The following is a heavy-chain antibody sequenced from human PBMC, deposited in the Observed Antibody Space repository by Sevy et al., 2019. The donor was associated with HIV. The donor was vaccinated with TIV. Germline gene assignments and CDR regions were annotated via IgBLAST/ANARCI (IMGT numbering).Heavy chain of an antibody. D-gene: IGHD3-22*01. CDR3: ATAPGYYDSAPFDY. CDR1: GFTFNNAW. J-gene: IGHJ4*02. V-gene: IGHV3-15*01. Sequence: GSLRLSCVVSGFTFNNAWMNWVRQAPGTGLQWVGLIKSKIDGETTDYAAPVKGRFTISRDDSKNTLYLQMNSLKIEDTAVYYCATAPGYYDSAPFDYWGPGTLVTVSS. CDR2: IKSKIDGETT.